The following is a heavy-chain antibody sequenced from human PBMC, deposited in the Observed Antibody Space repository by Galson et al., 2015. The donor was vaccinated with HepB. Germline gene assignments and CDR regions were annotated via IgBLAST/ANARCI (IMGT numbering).Heavy chain of an antibody. CDR2: INPNSGGT. CDR3: ARGYSYGFHYYYYMDV. Sequence: SVKVSCKASGYTFTGYYMHWVRQAPGQGLEWMGWINPNSGGTNYAQKFQGRVTMTRDTSISTAYMELSRLRSDDTAVYYCARGYSYGFHYYYYMDVWGKGTTVTVSS. V-gene: IGHV1-2*02. D-gene: IGHD5-18*01. J-gene: IGHJ6*03. CDR1: GYTFTGYY.